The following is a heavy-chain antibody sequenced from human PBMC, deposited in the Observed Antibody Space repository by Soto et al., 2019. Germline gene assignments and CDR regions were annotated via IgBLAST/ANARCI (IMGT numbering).Heavy chain of an antibody. CDR2: IIPIFGTA. D-gene: IGHD3-22*01. J-gene: IGHJ3*02. CDR1: GGTFISYA. Sequence: SVKVSSKASGGTFISYAISWVRQAPGQGLEWMGGIIPIFGTANYAQKFQGRVTITADESTSTAYMELSSLRSEDTAVYYCARYRLWSSGYYPKDAFDIWGQGTMVTVSS. V-gene: IGHV1-69*01. CDR3: ARYRLWSSGYYPKDAFDI.